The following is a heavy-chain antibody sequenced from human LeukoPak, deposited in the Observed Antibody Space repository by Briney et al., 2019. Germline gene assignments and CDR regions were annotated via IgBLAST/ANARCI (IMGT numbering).Heavy chain of an antibody. CDR1: GGSFSGYY. CDR2: INHSGST. V-gene: IGHV4-34*01. Sequence: SETLSLTCAVYGGSFSGYYWTWIRQPPGKGLEWIGEINHSGSTTYKTSLKSRVTISVDRSKNQFSLKLSSVTAADTAVYYCARGTRTYGMDVWGQGTTVTVSS. CDR3: ARGTRTYGMDV. J-gene: IGHJ6*02.